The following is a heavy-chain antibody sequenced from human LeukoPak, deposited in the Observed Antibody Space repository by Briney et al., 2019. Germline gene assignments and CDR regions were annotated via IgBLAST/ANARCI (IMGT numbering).Heavy chain of an antibody. CDR1: GGSFSGYY. CDR2: INHSGST. D-gene: IGHD3-16*02. V-gene: IGHV4-34*01. CDR3: ARGPKRAFGGVIVKYNWFDP. J-gene: IGHJ5*02. Sequence: SETLSLTCAVYGGSFSGYYWSWIRQPPGKGLEWIGEINHSGSTNYNPSLKSRVTISVDTSKNQFSLKLSSVTAADTAVYYCARGPKRAFGGVIVKYNWFDPWGQGTLVTVSS.